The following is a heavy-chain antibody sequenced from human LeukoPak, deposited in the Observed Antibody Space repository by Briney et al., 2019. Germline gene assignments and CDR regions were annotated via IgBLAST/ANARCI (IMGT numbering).Heavy chain of an antibody. CDR2: INAGNGNT. V-gene: IGHV1-3*01. D-gene: IGHD1-26*01. Sequence: ASVKVSCKASGYTFTSYAMHWVRQAPGQRLEWMGWINAGNGNTKYSQKFQGRVTITRDTSASTAYMELSSLRSDDTAVYYCARDPRGAAQDHYFDYWGQGTLVTVSS. CDR3: ARDPRGAAQDHYFDY. J-gene: IGHJ4*02. CDR1: GYTFTSYA.